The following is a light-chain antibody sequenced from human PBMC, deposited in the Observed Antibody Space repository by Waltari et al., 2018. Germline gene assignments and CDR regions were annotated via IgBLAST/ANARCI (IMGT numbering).Light chain of an antibody. CDR3: QTGGHGTWV. CDR2: VNSDGSH. CDR1: SGHSSNV. J-gene: IGLJ3*02. V-gene: IGLV4-69*01. Sequence: SSGHSSNVVAWLQQRPEKGPRYLMKVNSDGSHSRGDEIPDRFSGSSSGAERYLTISNLQSEDEADYYCQTGGHGTWVFGGGTGLTVV.